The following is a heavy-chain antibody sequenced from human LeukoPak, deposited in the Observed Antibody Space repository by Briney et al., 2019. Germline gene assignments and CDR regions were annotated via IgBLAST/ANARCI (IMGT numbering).Heavy chain of an antibody. J-gene: IGHJ4*02. Sequence: SVKVSCKASGFTFTSSAMQWVRQARGQGLEWIGWIFVGSGKTNYAQKFQERVTITRDMSTSTAYMELSSLRSEDTAVYYCAAAEGYSSGWELDYWGQGTLVTVSS. V-gene: IGHV1-58*02. CDR2: IFVGSGKT. CDR1: GFTFTSSA. CDR3: AAAEGYSSGWELDY. D-gene: IGHD6-19*01.